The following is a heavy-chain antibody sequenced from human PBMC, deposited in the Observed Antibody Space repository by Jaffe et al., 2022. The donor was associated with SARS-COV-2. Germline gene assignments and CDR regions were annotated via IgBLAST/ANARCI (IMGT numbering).Heavy chain of an antibody. CDR3: AKDRDFCSGGSCYLWKSGLYGMDV. J-gene: IGHJ6*02. Sequence: EVQLLESGGGLVQPGGSLRLSCAASGFTFSSYAMSWVRQAPGKGLEWVSAISGSGGSTYYADSVKGRFTISRDNSKNTLYLQMNSLRAEDTAVYYCAKDRDFCSGGSCYLWKSGLYGMDVWGQGTTVTVSS. CDR2: ISGSGGST. V-gene: IGHV3-23*01. CDR1: GFTFSSYA. D-gene: IGHD2-15*01.